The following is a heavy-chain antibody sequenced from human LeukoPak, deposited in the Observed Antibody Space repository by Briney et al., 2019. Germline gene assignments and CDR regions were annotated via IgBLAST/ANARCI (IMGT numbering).Heavy chain of an antibody. J-gene: IGHJ4*02. CDR1: GYSFTSYW. CDR3: ARRDDSGSYYVGFDY. D-gene: IGHD1-26*01. CDR2: IYPGDSDT. V-gene: IGHV5-51*01. Sequence: GESLKISCKGSGYSFTSYWICWVRQMPGKGLEWMGIIYPGDSDTRYSPSFQGQVTISADKSINAAYLQWSSLKASDTAMYYCARRDDSGSYYVGFDYWGQGTLVTVSS.